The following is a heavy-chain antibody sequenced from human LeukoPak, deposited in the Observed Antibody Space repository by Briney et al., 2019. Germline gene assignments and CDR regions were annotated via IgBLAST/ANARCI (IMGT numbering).Heavy chain of an antibody. V-gene: IGHV4-34*01. CDR1: GGSFSGYY. Sequence: SETLSLTCAVYGGSFSGYYWSWIRQPPGKGLEWIGEITHSGSTNYNPSLKSRVTISVDTSKNQFSLKLSSVTAADTAVYYCARDAPTAYCSGGSCYFDYWGQGTLVTVSS. J-gene: IGHJ4*02. D-gene: IGHD2-15*01. CDR2: ITHSGST. CDR3: ARDAPTAYCSGGSCYFDY.